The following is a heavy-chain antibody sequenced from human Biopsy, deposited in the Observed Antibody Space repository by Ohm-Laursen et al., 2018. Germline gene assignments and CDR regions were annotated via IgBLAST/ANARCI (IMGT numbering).Heavy chain of an antibody. J-gene: IGHJ3*01. CDR2: ISGSSNT. CDR1: GGSFSGYY. Sequence: SDTLSLTCTVSGGSFSGYYWSWIRQPPGKGLEWIGYISGSSNTNYNPSLKSRVTLSTDTSETQFSLRLSSVTAADTAVYYCASVVLGPTNDAFDLWGQGTMVAVSS. D-gene: IGHD3-22*01. V-gene: IGHV4-59*08. CDR3: ASVVLGPTNDAFDL.